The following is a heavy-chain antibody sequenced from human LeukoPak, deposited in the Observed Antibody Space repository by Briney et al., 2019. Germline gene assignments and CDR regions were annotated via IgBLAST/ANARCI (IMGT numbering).Heavy chain of an antibody. Sequence: GGSLRLSCEASGFTFNTYWMNWVRQAPGKGLEWVAIITFDGNSKSYADSVKGRFTVSRDNSKNTLYLQMSSLRTEDTAVYYCAKDLSYGSYSFDSWGQGALVTVSS. CDR2: ITFDGNSK. CDR1: GFTFNTYW. V-gene: IGHV3-30*18. D-gene: IGHD3-10*01. J-gene: IGHJ4*02. CDR3: AKDLSYGSYSFDS.